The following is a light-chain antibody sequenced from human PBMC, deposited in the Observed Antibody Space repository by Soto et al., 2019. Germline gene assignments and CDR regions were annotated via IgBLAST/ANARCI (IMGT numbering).Light chain of an antibody. V-gene: IGLV2-8*01. J-gene: IGLJ1*01. CDR1: SSDVGGYNY. Sequence: QSALTQPPSASGSPGQSVTICCTGTSSDVGGYNYVSWYQQHPGKVPKLMIYEVSKRPSGVPDRFSGSKSGNTASLTVSGLQAEDEADYYCSSYAGSNTDYVFGTGTKLTVL. CDR3: SSYAGSNTDYV. CDR2: EVS.